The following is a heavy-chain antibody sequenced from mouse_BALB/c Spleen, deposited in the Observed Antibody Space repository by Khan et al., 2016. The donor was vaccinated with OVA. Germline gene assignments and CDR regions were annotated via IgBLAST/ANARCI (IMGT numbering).Heavy chain of an antibody. V-gene: IGHV1-7*01. CDR2: INPSTGYT. D-gene: IGHD1-1*02. Sequence: QVRLQQPGAELAKPGASVKMSCKATGYTFINYWILWIKQRPGQGLEWIGYINPSTGYTEYNQNFKDKATLTADKSSSTAYMQLSSLTSENSTVYYCARRGLRWDFDYWGQGTTLTVSS. CDR1: GYTFINYW. CDR3: ARRGLRWDFDY. J-gene: IGHJ2*01.